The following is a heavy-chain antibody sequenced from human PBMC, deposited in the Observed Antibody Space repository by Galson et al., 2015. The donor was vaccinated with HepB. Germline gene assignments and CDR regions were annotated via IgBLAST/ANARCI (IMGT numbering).Heavy chain of an antibody. V-gene: IGHV1-2*02. D-gene: IGHD3-3*01. CDR1: GYTFTGYY. CDR2: INPSSGGT. J-gene: IGHJ5*02. CDR3: ATSTRFWSGYYRKNNWFDP. Sequence: SVKVSCKASGYTFTGYYMHWVRQAPGQGLEWMGWINPSSGGTNYAQKFQGRVTMTRDTSISTAYMELSRLRSDDTAVYYCATSTRFWSGYYRKNNWFDPWGQGTLVTVSS.